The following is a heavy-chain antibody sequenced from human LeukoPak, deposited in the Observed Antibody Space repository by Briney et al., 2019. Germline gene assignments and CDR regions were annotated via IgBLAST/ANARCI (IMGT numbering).Heavy chain of an antibody. D-gene: IGHD6-6*01. CDR2: IKSKTDGGTT. CDR3: TTDRSIAVRPLFDY. J-gene: IGHJ4*02. CDR1: GFTFSNGW. Sequence: GGSLRLSCVASGFTFSNGWMGWVRQAPGQGLEWVGRIKSKTDGGTTDYAAPVKGRFSISRDDSKNTLYLQANSLKTEDTAVYYCTTDRSIAVRPLFDYWGQGSLVTVSS. V-gene: IGHV3-15*01.